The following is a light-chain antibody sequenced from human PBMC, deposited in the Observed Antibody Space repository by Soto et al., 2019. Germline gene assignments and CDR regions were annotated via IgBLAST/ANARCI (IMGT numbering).Light chain of an antibody. J-gene: IGLJ2*01. CDR1: SSDVGGYNY. CDR3: SSYRSNSRVV. CDR2: EVS. V-gene: IGLV2-14*01. Sequence: QSALTQPASVSGSPGQSITISCTGTSSDVGGYNYVSWYQQHPVKAPKLIIYEVSHRPSGVSNRFSGSKSGDTASLTISGLQAEDEGDYYCSSYRSNSRVVFGGGTKVTVL.